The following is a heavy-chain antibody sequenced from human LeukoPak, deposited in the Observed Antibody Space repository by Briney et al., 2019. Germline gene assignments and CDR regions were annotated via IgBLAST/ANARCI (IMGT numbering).Heavy chain of an antibody. Sequence: PGRSLRLSCAASGFTFDDYAMHWVRQAPGKGLEWVSGISWNSGSIGYAGSVKGRFTISRDNAKNSLYLQMNSLRAEDTALYYCAKEKGYYDILTGYSPFDYWGQGTLVTVSS. J-gene: IGHJ4*02. CDR3: AKEKGYYDILTGYSPFDY. CDR1: GFTFDDYA. V-gene: IGHV3-9*01. CDR2: ISWNSGSI. D-gene: IGHD3-9*01.